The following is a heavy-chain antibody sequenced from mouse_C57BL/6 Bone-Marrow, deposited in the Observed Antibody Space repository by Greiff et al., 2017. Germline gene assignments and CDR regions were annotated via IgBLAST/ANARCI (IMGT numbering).Heavy chain of an antibody. J-gene: IGHJ2*01. CDR1: GYTFTSYW. Sequence: VQLQQPGAELVKPGASVKMSCKASGYTFTSYWITWVKQRPGQGLEWIGDIYPGSGSTNYNEKFKSKATLTVDTSSSTAYMQLSSLTSEDSAVYYCAREEKIYYYGSSSDFDYWGQGTTLTVPS. CDR2: IYPGSGST. CDR3: AREEKIYYYGSSSDFDY. D-gene: IGHD1-1*01. V-gene: IGHV1-55*01.